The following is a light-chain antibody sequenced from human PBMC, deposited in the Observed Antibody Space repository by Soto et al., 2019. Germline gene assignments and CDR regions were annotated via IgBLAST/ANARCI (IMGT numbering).Light chain of an antibody. J-gene: IGKJ4*01. CDR3: QQVKSYPST. CDR2: EES. Sequence: DSHLTQSPSSLSASVGYRVTITCRASQAITNNLAWYQQKPGNPPRLLIYEESTLHSGVPSRFSGRKVGTQFILTIDSLQPEDFATYYCQQVKSYPSTFGGGTKVDIK. CDR1: QAITNN. V-gene: IGKV1-9*01.